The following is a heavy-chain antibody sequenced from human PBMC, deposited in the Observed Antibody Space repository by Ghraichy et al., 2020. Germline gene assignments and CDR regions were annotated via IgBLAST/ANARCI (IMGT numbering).Heavy chain of an antibody. V-gene: IGHV4-34*01. CDR3: ARGTPKNNWYFDL. J-gene: IGHJ2*01. CDR2: INHSGST. Sequence: SETLSLTCAVYGGSFSGYYWSWIRQPPGKGLEWIGEINHSGSTNYNPSLKSRVTISVDTSKNQFSLKLSSVTAADTAVYYCARGTPKNNWYFDLWGRGTLVTVSS. CDR1: GGSFSGYY.